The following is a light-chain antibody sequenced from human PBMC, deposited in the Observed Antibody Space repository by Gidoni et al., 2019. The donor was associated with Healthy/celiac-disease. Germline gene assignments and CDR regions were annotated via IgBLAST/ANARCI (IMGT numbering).Light chain of an antibody. CDR3: QQYYSYPRT. CDR1: QGISSY. CDR2: AAS. V-gene: IGKV1-8*01. Sequence: AIRRTQSPSSFSASTGDRVTITCRASQGISSYLAWYQQKPGTAPKLLIYAASSLQSGVLSSFSGSGAGTDFTLTISCLQAEDFSTYYCQQYYSYPRTFGQGTKVEIK. J-gene: IGKJ1*01.